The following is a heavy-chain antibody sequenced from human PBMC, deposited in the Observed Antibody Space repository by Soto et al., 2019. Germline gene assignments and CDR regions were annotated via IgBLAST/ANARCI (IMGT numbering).Heavy chain of an antibody. CDR1: GFTFSSYA. J-gene: IGHJ6*03. V-gene: IGHV3-23*01. Sequence: EVQLLESGGGLVQPGGSLRLSCAASGFTFSSYAMSWVRQAPGKGLEWVSAISGSGGSTYYADSVKGRFTISRDNSKNTLYLQMNSLRAEDTAVYYCAKGARYCSSTSCPPYYYYYYMDVWGKGTPVTVSS. D-gene: IGHD2-2*01. CDR3: AKGARYCSSTSCPPYYYYYYMDV. CDR2: ISGSGGST.